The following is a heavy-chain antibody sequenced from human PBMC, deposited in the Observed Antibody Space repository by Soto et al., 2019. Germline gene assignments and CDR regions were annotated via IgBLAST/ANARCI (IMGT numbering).Heavy chain of an antibody. CDR1: GFTFSSYS. Sequence: GGSLRLSCAASGFTFSSYSMNWVRQAPGKGLEWVSSISSSSSYIYYADSVKGRFTISRDNAKNSLYLQMNSLRAEDTAVYYCARDYVRVPDYDFWSGYPLPNSYAPWGQGTLVTVSS. CDR3: ARDYVRVPDYDFWSGYPLPNSYAP. V-gene: IGHV3-21*01. CDR2: ISSSSSYI. D-gene: IGHD3-3*01. J-gene: IGHJ5*02.